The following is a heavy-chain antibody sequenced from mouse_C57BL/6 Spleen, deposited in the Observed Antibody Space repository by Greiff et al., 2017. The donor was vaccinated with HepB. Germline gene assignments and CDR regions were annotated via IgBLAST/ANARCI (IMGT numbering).Heavy chain of an antibody. CDR2: IYPRSGNT. J-gene: IGHJ4*01. D-gene: IGHD2-5*01. CDR1: GYTFTSYG. Sequence: VQLKESGAELARPGASVKLSCKASGYTFTSYGISWVKQRTGQGLEWIGEIYPRSGNTYYNEKFKGKATLTADKSSSTAYMELRSLTSEDSAVYFCARNGYSNRAMDYWGQGTSVTVSS. CDR3: ARNGYSNRAMDY. V-gene: IGHV1-81*01.